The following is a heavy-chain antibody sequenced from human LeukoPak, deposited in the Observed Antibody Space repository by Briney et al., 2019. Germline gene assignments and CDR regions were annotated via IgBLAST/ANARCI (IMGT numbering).Heavy chain of an antibody. D-gene: IGHD6-13*01. CDR3: AKGSSSWYYRFDY. CDR1: RFTFSSYA. J-gene: IGHJ4*02. CDR2: ISGSGGST. V-gene: IGHV3-23*01. Sequence: GGSLRLSCAASRFTFSSYAMSWVRQAPGKGLEWVSAISGSGGSTYYADSVKGRFTISRENSKNTLYLQMNSLRAEDTAVYYCAKGSSSWYYRFDYWGQGTLVTVSS.